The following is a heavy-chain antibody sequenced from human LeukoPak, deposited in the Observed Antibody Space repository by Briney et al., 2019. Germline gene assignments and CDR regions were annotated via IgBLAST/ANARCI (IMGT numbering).Heavy chain of an antibody. J-gene: IGHJ3*01. CDR2: IYHSGST. V-gene: IGHV4-38-2*01. D-gene: IGHD3-22*01. CDR3: AKAGVRYFDSSGLYAFDF. Sequence: SETLSLTCAVSGYSISSGYYWGWIRQPPGKGLEWIGSIYHSGSTYHNTSLKSRITMSVDTSRNQFSLKLSSVDAADTAVYYCAKAGVRYFDSSGLYAFDFWGQGTTVTVSS. CDR1: GYSISSGYY.